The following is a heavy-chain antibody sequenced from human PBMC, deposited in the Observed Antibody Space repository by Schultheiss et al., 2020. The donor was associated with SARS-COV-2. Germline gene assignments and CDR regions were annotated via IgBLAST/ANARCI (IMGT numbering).Heavy chain of an antibody. CDR3: ARDRKGGDSSGWYYYYYGMDV. Sequence: ASVKVSCKASGYTFTSYGVAWVRQAPGQGLEWMGWISPFTGSRTYAQKFQDRVTMTTDTSTATVYLELRSLRSDDTAVYYCARDRKGGDSSGWYYYYYGMDVWGQGTTVTVSS. CDR1: GYTFTSYG. J-gene: IGHJ6*02. CDR2: ISPFTGSR. V-gene: IGHV1-18*01. D-gene: IGHD6-19*01.